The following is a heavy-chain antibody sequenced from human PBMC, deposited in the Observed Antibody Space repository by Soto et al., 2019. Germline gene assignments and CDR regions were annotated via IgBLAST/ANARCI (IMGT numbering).Heavy chain of an antibody. V-gene: IGHV3-33*01. J-gene: IGHJ5*02. CDR3: ARDRSPPQWLANWFDP. CDR1: GFTFSSYG. D-gene: IGHD6-19*01. Sequence: GGSLRLSCAASGFTFSSYGMHWVRQAPGKGLEWVAVIWYDGSNKYYADSVKGRFTISRDNSKNTLYLQMNSLRAEDTAVYYCARDRSPPQWLANWFDPWGQGTLVTVSS. CDR2: IWYDGSNK.